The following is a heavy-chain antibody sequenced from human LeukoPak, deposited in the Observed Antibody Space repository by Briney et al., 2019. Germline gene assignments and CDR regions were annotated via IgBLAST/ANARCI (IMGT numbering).Heavy chain of an antibody. J-gene: IGHJ3*02. V-gene: IGHV4-4*07. CDR1: GGSISSYY. CDR2: IHTSGST. Sequence: KPSETLSLTCTVSGGSISSYYWSWIRQPAGKGLEWIGRIHTSGSTNYNPSLKSRVTMSVDTSKNQFSLKLRSVTAADTAVYYCARGPASSGGLPPGALDIWGQGTMVTVSS. D-gene: IGHD6-25*01. CDR3: ARGPASSGGLPPGALDI.